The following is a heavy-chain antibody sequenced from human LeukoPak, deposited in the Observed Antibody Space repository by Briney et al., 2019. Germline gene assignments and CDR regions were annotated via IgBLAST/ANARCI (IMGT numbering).Heavy chain of an antibody. CDR2: ISSSSSYI. Sequence: GGSLRLSCAASGFTFSSYSMNWVRQAPGKGLEWVSSISSSSSYIYYADSVKGRFTISRDNSKNTLYLQMNSLRAEDTAVYYCARDHSSSWYVYYYYGMDVWGQGTTVTVSS. J-gene: IGHJ6*02. V-gene: IGHV3-21*01. CDR1: GFTFSSYS. CDR3: ARDHSSSWYVYYYYGMDV. D-gene: IGHD6-13*01.